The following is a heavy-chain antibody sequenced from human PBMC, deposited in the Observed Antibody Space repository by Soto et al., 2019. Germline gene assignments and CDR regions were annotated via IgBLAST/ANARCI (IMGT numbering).Heavy chain of an antibody. J-gene: IGHJ4*02. Sequence: SETLSLTCTVSGGSVSSSSYYWGWVRQPPGKGLEWIGSVYYSGSTYYNPSLESRVTISVDKSKNQFSLKLMSLSAADTAVYYCAKDPIPSYYDSSGYGADYWGQGTLVTVS. D-gene: IGHD3-22*01. CDR3: AKDPIPSYYDSSGYGADY. V-gene: IGHV4-39*02. CDR1: GGSVSSSSYY. CDR2: VYYSGST.